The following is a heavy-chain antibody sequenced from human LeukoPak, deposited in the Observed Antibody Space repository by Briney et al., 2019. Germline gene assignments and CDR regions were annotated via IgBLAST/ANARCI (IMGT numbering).Heavy chain of an antibody. CDR2: IYYSGST. CDR1: GGSISSYY. V-gene: IGHV4-59*01. D-gene: IGHD3-22*01. Sequence: SETLSLTCTVSGGSISSYYWSWIRQPLGKGLEWIGYIYYSGSTNYNPSLKSRVTISVDTSKNQFSLKLSSVTAADTAVYYCARVNRGAHDSSGYYYVFDYWGQGTLVTVSS. CDR3: ARVNRGAHDSSGYYYVFDY. J-gene: IGHJ4*02.